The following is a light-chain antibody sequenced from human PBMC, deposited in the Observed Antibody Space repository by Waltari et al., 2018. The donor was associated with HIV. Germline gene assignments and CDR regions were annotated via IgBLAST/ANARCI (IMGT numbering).Light chain of an antibody. Sequence: QSALTQPASVSGSLGQSITISCTGASTNVGSYSLVSWYQNRPGQAPTLIISDDSKRPLGMSSRFSGSKSGNTASLTISGLQSEDEADYYCCSYGGDDTLVFGGGTKVTAL. CDR2: DDS. V-gene: IGLV2-23*01. J-gene: IGLJ3*02. CDR3: CSYGGDDTLV. CDR1: STNVGSYSL.